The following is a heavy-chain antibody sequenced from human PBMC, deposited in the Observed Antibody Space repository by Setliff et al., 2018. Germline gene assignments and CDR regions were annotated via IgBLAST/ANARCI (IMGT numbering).Heavy chain of an antibody. D-gene: IGHD6-19*01. V-gene: IGHV3-23*01. CDR2: IHGNGGAT. J-gene: IGHJ1*01. CDR1: GGSFSGYY. CDR3: AKDSSGWPHSLISYFQH. Sequence: ETLSLTCAVYGGSFSGYYWSWIRQAPGKGLEWASAIHGNGGATYYADSVKGRFTISRDNSRNMLYLQMNSLRAEDTAVYYCAKDSSGWPHSLISYFQHWGQGTLVTVSS.